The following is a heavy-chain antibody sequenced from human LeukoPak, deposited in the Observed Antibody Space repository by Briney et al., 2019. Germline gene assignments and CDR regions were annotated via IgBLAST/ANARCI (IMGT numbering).Heavy chain of an antibody. CDR2: ITCNSGSI. CDR1: GFTFDDYA. CDR3: AKGRAEEIVGGFDY. V-gene: IGHV3-9*01. D-gene: IGHD2-15*01. Sequence: GRSLRLSCAASGFTFDDYAMHWVRQAPGKGLGWVSGITCNSGSIGYADSVKGRFTISRGNAKNSLYLQMNSLIAEDTALYYCAKGRAEEIVGGFDYWGQGTLVTVSS. J-gene: IGHJ4*02.